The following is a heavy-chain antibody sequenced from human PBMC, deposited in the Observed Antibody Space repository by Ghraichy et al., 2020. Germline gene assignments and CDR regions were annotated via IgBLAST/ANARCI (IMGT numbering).Heavy chain of an antibody. CDR1: GGSFSGYY. D-gene: IGHD3-10*01. CDR3: ARRGQQPFLSRLLMVRGVTHFDY. CDR2: INHSGST. V-gene: IGHV4-34*01. J-gene: IGHJ4*02. Sequence: SETLSLTCAVYGGSFSGYYWSWIRQPPGKGLEWIGEINHSGSTNYNPSLKSRVTISVDTSKNQFSLKLSSVTAADTAVYYCARRGQQPFLSRLLMVRGVTHFDYWGQGTLVTVSS.